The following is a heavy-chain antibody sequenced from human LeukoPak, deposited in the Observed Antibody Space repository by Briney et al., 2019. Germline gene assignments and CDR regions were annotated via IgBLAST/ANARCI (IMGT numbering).Heavy chain of an antibody. Sequence: GASVTVSCTVSGYTLTELSMHWVRQAPGKGLEWMGGFDPEDGETIYAQKFQGRVTITADESTSTAYMELSSLRSEDTAVYYCARVRDLTSGYYYYYGMDVWGQGTTVTVSS. V-gene: IGHV1-24*01. CDR2: FDPEDGET. CDR1: GYTLTELS. D-gene: IGHD3-3*01. J-gene: IGHJ6*02. CDR3: ARVRDLTSGYYYYYGMDV.